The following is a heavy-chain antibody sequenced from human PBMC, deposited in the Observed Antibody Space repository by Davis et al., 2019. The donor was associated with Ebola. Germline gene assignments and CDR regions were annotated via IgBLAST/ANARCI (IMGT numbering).Heavy chain of an antibody. Sequence: ASVKVSCKASGYTFTSYGISWVRQAPGQGLEWMGWISAYNGNTNYAQKLQGRVTMTTDTSTSTAYMELRSLRSDDTAVYYCARGGGAAGKTHTNGESDYWGQGTLVTVSS. V-gene: IGHV1-18*01. CDR1: GYTFTSYG. D-gene: IGHD6-13*01. CDR2: ISAYNGNT. CDR3: ARGGGAAGKTHTNGESDY. J-gene: IGHJ4*02.